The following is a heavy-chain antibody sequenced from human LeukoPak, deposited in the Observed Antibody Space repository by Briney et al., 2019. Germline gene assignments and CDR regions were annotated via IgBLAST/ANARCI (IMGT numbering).Heavy chain of an antibody. CDR3: ARRYENYDFWSGPLTTEYYFDY. V-gene: IGHV1-2*02. Sequence: GASVKVSCKASGYTFTGYYMHWVRQAPGQGLEWMGWINPNSGGTNYAQKFQGRVTMTTDTSTSTAYMELRSLRSDDTAVYYCARRYENYDFWSGPLTTEYYFDYWGQGTLVTVSS. J-gene: IGHJ4*02. CDR2: INPNSGGT. D-gene: IGHD3-3*01. CDR1: GYTFTGYY.